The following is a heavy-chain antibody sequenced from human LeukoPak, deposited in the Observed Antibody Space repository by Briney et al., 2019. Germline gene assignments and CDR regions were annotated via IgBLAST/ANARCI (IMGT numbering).Heavy chain of an antibody. J-gene: IGHJ4*02. D-gene: IGHD4-23*01. CDR3: ARDYGGSSPFDY. V-gene: IGHV3-9*01. Sequence: PGRSLRLSCAASGFTFDDYAMHWVRQAPGKGLEWVSGISWNSGSIGYADSVKGRFTISRDNAKNSLYLHMYSLRAEDTAVYYCARDYGGSSPFDYWGQGTLVTVSS. CDR2: ISWNSGSI. CDR1: GFTFDDYA.